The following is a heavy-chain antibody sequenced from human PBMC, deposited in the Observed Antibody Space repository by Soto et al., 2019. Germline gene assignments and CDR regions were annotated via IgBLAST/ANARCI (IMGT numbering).Heavy chain of an antibody. D-gene: IGHD1-26*01. Sequence: SETLSLTCAVSGGSFSGYIWTWIRQIPGKWLQWIGQINHSGSSIYNPSLKNRVTISTMSNNKFSLELSSVTAADTAVYYCTRGLFSGSSYSGSWYYFDSWGQGTMVTVSS. CDR1: GGSFSGYI. CDR3: TRGLFSGSSYSGSWYYFDS. CDR2: INHSGSS. J-gene: IGHJ4*02. V-gene: IGHV4-34*01.